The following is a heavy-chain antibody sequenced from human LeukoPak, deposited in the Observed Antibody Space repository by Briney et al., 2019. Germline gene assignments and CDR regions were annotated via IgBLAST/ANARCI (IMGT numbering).Heavy chain of an antibody. CDR2: FYRSGRT. J-gene: IGHJ4*02. D-gene: IGHD1-26*01. V-gene: IGHV4-38-2*02. Sequence: PSETLSHTCTVSGYSISSDYYWGWIRQPPGKGLEWIASFYRSGRTYYNPPLKSRVTISVDTSKNQFSLKLRSVTAANTAVYYCARDSGNYSFDYWGQGALVTVSS. CDR1: GYSISSDYY. CDR3: ARDSGNYSFDY.